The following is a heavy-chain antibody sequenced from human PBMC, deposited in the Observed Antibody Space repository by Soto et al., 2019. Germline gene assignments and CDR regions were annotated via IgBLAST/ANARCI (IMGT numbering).Heavy chain of an antibody. CDR3: ARENGQRDYYDSSLDAFDI. J-gene: IGHJ3*02. Sequence: QVQLVQSGAEVKKPGSSVKVSCKASGGTFSSYAISWVRQAPGQGLEWMGGIIPIFSTPNYAQKFQGGVTITAAESTSTAYMELSSLRSEDTAVYYCARENGQRDYYDSSLDAFDIWGQGTMVTVSS. CDR1: GGTFSSYA. D-gene: IGHD3-22*01. V-gene: IGHV1-69*01. CDR2: IIPIFSTP.